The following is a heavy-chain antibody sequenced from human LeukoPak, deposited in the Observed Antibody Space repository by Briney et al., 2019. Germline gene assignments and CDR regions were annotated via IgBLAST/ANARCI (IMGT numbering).Heavy chain of an antibody. CDR1: GFTFSSYG. V-gene: IGHV3-33*06. CDR2: IWYDGSNK. CDR3: AKGVFGVNRAFDY. D-gene: IGHD3-3*01. Sequence: GGSLRLSCAASGFTFSSYGMHWVRQAPGKGLEWVAVIWYDGSNKYYGDSVKGRFTISRDNSKNTLYLQMNSLRVDDTALYYCAKGVFGVNRAFDYWGQGTLVTVSS. J-gene: IGHJ4*02.